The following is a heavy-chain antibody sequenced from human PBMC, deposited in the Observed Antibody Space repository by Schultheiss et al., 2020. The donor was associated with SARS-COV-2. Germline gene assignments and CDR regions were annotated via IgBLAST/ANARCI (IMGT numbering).Heavy chain of an antibody. J-gene: IGHJ4*02. V-gene: IGHV4-59*04. CDR1: GGSISSYH. D-gene: IGHD6-19*01. CDR3: ARHDEAGSGWTY. Sequence: SETLSLTCTVSGGSISSYHWSWIRQPPGKGLEWIGSIYYSGSTYYNPSLKSRVTISVDTSKNQFSLKLSSVTAADTAVYYCARHDEAGSGWTYWGQGTLVTVSS. CDR2: IYYSGST.